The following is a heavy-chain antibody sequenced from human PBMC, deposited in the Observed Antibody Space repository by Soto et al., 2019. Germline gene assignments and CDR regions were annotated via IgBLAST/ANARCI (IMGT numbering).Heavy chain of an antibody. CDR1: GGTFSSYA. Sequence: SVKVSCKASGGTFSSYAISWVRQAPGQGLEWMGGIIPIFGTANYAQKFQGRVTITADKSTSTAYMELSSLRSEDTAVYYCARDPDYYGSGSYYPEDWFDPWGQGTLVTVSS. V-gene: IGHV1-69*06. CDR3: ARDPDYYGSGSYYPEDWFDP. CDR2: IIPIFGTA. D-gene: IGHD3-10*01. J-gene: IGHJ5*02.